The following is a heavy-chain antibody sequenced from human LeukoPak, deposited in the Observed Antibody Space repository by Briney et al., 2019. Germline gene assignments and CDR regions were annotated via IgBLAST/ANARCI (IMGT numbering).Heavy chain of an antibody. CDR3: ARERLGYCSSTSCSNYMDV. CDR1: GFTFSSYA. CDR2: ISYDGSNK. J-gene: IGHJ6*03. D-gene: IGHD2-2*01. Sequence: GGSLRLSCAASGFTFSSYAMHWVRQAPGKGLEWVAVISYDGSNKYYADSVKGRFTISRDNSKNTLYLQMNSLRSEDTAVHYCARERLGYCSSTSCSNYMDVWGKGTTVTVSS. V-gene: IGHV3-30*04.